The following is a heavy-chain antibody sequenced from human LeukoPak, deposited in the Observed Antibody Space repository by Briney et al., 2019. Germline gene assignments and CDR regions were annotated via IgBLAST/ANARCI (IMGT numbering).Heavy chain of an antibody. CDR2: ISGSGGNT. V-gene: IGHV3-23*01. CDR1: GYIYSTYA. J-gene: IGHJ4*02. CDR3: AESPSPGSYLFDY. Sequence: GGSLRLSCAASGYIYSTYAMSGVQHAPEKALHGVSTISGSGGNTYWADSVNSRFTISRDNSKNTLYLQMNSLRAEDSGVYYCAESPSPGSYLFDYWGQGTLVTVSS. D-gene: IGHD1-26*01.